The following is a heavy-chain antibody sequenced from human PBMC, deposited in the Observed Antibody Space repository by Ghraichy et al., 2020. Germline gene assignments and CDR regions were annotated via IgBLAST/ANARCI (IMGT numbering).Heavy chain of an antibody. Sequence: GGSLRLSCAASGFTFSSYAMSWVRQAPGKGLDWVSAISGGGGSTWSADSVKGRFTISRDNSKGTLSLQMNSLRAEDTAVYYCAKGSGSVRPYYFDYWGQGVLVTVSS. V-gene: IGHV3-23*01. CDR3: AKGSGSVRPYYFDY. D-gene: IGHD1-26*01. J-gene: IGHJ4*02. CDR2: ISGGGGST. CDR1: GFTFSSYA.